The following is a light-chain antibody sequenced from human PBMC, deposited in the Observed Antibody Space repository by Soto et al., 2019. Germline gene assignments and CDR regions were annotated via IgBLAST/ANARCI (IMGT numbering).Light chain of an antibody. Sequence: QSVPTQPASVSGSPGQSITISCTGTSSDVGGYNYVSWYQQHPGKAPKLMIYDVSNRPSGVSNRFSGSKSGNTASLTISGLQAEDEADYYCSSYTSSSTLEVFGGGTQLTVL. J-gene: IGLJ2*01. CDR2: DVS. V-gene: IGLV2-14*01. CDR3: SSYTSSSTLEV. CDR1: SSDVGGYNY.